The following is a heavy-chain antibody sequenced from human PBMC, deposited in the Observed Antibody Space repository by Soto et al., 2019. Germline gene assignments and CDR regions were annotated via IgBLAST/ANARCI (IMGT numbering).Heavy chain of an antibody. CDR1: GFTVSSTY. CDR3: ARHRDYGGELDY. D-gene: IGHD4-17*01. J-gene: IGHJ4*02. Sequence: EVQLVESGGGLVQPGGSLRLSCAASGFTVSSTYMSWVRQAPGKGLEWVSVIYSGGSTYSADSVRGRFTISRDDSKNTLYLRMNSLRGEDTSVYYCARHRDYGGELDYWGQGTLVTVSS. V-gene: IGHV3-66*04. CDR2: IYSGGST.